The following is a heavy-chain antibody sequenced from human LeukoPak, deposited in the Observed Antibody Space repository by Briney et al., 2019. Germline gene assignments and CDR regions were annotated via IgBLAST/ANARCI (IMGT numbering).Heavy chain of an antibody. Sequence: SETLSLTCAVSGYSISSGYYWGWIRQPPGKGLEWIGSIYHSGSTYYNPSLKSRVTISVDTSKNRFSLKLSSVTAADTAVYYCARGRYSSSARVAFDIWGQGTMVTVSS. CDR3: ARGRYSSSARVAFDI. CDR2: IYHSGST. V-gene: IGHV4-38-2*01. J-gene: IGHJ3*02. D-gene: IGHD6-13*01. CDR1: GYSISSGYY.